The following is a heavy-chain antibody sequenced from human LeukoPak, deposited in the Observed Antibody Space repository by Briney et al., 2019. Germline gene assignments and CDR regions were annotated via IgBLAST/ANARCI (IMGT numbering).Heavy chain of an antibody. CDR1: GFTFSSYG. CDR2: IRYDGSDK. D-gene: IGHD4-17*01. CDR3: ASGFLTATTSVRGLGFDY. V-gene: IGHV3-30*02. J-gene: IGHJ4*02. Sequence: GGSLRLSCAASGFTFSSYGMHWVRQAPGKGLEWVAFIRYDGSDKYYADSVKGRFILSRDNSRNTLSLEMNSLRAEDTAVYYCASGFLTATTSVRGLGFDYWGQGTLATVSS.